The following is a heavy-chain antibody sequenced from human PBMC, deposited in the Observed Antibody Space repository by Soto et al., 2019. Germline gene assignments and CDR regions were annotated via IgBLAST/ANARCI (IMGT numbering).Heavy chain of an antibody. V-gene: IGHV4-4*01. CDR3: ARDPYYYGSGDKRGCDP. D-gene: IGHD3-10*01. Sequence: QVQLQESGPGLVKPSGTLSLNCAVSGGSLSSTHWWSWVRQPPRKGLEWIGDIYHTGGTNYNPSLKSRVTISVDKSNNQFSLNLSSVTAADTAVYCCARDPYYYGSGDKRGCDPWGQGTLVIVSS. CDR2: IYHTGGT. CDR1: GGSLSSTHW. J-gene: IGHJ5*02.